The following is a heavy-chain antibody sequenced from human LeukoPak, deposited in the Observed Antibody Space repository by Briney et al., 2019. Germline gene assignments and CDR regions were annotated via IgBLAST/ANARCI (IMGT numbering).Heavy chain of an antibody. Sequence: PGGSLRLXCAASGFTFSSYWMSWVRPAPGKGLEWVANIKQDGSEKYYVDSVKGRFTISRDNAKNSLYLQMNSLRAEDTAVYYCAINDYGDPYYFDYWGQGTLVTVSS. J-gene: IGHJ4*02. CDR1: GFTFSSYW. D-gene: IGHD4-17*01. CDR2: IKQDGSEK. V-gene: IGHV3-7*01. CDR3: AINDYGDPYYFDY.